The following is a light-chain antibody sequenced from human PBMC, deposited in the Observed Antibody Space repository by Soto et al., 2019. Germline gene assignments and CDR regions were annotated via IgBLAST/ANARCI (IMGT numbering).Light chain of an antibody. CDR1: SSDVGAYNS. J-gene: IGLJ1*01. V-gene: IGLV2-14*01. Sequence: QSVLTQPASVSGSPGQSIAISCPGTSSDVGAYNSVSWYQQYPGKAPKLMIHDVSNRPSGVSDRFSGSKSGNTAALTISGLQAEDEADYYCSSYTSRNSYVFGSGTKVTVL. CDR3: SSYTSRNSYV. CDR2: DVS.